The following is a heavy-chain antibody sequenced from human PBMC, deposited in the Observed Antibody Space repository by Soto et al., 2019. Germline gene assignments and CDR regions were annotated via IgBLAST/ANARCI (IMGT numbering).Heavy chain of an antibody. D-gene: IGHD2-2*01. CDR1: GYTFTSYA. J-gene: IGHJ4*02. V-gene: IGHV1-3*01. CDR2: INAGNGNT. CDR3: ARGYCSSTSCYQDY. Sequence: QVQLVQSGAEVKKPGASVKVSCKASGYTFTSYAMHWVRQAPGQRLEWMGWINAGNGNTKYSQKFQGRVTITRDTSASTAYMELSSLRSEDTAVYYCARGYCSSTSCYQDYWGQGTLVTVSS.